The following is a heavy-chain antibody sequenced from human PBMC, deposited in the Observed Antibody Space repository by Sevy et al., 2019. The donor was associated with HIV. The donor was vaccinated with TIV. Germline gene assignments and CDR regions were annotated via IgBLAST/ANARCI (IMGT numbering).Heavy chain of an antibody. CDR3: TRGYYYDSSGYSDY. V-gene: IGHV3-49*03. D-gene: IGHD3-22*01. J-gene: IGHJ4*02. Sequence: GGSLRLSCTGSGFTFGDYAMSWFRQAPGMGLEWVGFIRSKDYGGATEDAASVKGRFTTSRDDYKSIADLQMNSLKTEDTAVYYCTRGYYYDSSGYSDYWGQGTLVTVSS. CDR2: IRSKDYGGAT. CDR1: GFTFGDYA.